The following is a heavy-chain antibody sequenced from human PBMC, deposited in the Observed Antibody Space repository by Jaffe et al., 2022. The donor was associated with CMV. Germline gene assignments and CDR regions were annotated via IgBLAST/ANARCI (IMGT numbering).Heavy chain of an antibody. CDR2: IWYDGSNK. D-gene: IGHD3-10*01. V-gene: IGHV3-33*01. CDR1: GFTFSSYG. CDR3: ARAAGSGWALDY. Sequence: QVQLVESGGGVVQPGRSLRLSCAASGFTFSSYGMHWVRQAPGKGLEWVAVIWYDGSNKYYADSVKGRFTISRDNSKNTLYLQMNSLRAEDTAVYYCARAAGSGWALDYWGQGTLVTVSS. J-gene: IGHJ4*02.